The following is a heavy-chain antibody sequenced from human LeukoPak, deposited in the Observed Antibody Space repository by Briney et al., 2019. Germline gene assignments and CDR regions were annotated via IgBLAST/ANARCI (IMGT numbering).Heavy chain of an antibody. CDR3: ARDYYGSGSLDY. D-gene: IGHD3-10*01. V-gene: IGHV1-2*02. Sequence: GASVKVSCKASGYTFTGYYMHWVRQAPGQGLEWMGWINPNSGGTNYAQKFQGRVTMTRDTSISTAYMELSRLRSDDAAVYYCARDYYGSGSLDYWGQGTLVTVSS. CDR2: INPNSGGT. J-gene: IGHJ4*02. CDR1: GYTFTGYY.